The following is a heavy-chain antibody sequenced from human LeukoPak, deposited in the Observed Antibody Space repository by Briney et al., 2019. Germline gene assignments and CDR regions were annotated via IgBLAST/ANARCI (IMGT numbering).Heavy chain of an antibody. J-gene: IGHJ4*02. V-gene: IGHV3-30*02. Sequence: GGSLRLSCAASGFTFSSYGMHWVRQAPGKGLEWVAFIRYDGSNKYYADSVKGRFTISRDNFKNTLYLQMNSLRAEDTAVYYCAKERQYSSSSGGYFDCWGQGTLVTVSS. CDR2: IRYDGSNK. CDR1: GFTFSSYG. CDR3: AKERQYSSSSGGYFDC. D-gene: IGHD6-6*01.